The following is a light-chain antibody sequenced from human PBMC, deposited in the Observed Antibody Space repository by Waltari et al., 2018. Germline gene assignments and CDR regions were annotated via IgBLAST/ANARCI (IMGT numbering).Light chain of an antibody. CDR1: QDIYNY. V-gene: IGKV1-33*01. CDR2: DAS. J-gene: IGKJ2*03. CDR3: QQYENLPYS. Sequence: DVQLTQSPSSLSASVGDRVTITCQASQDIYNYLNWFQQTPGKAPKLPIYDASNLETGVPSRFSGSRSGTDFTFTISSLQPEDVATYYCQQYENLPYSFGQGTKLEIK.